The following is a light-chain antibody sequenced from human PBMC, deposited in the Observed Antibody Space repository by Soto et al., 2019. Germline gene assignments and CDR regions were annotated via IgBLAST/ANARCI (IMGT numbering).Light chain of an antibody. CDR1: QGISSW. Sequence: DIQMTQSPSSVSASVGDRVIITCRASQGISSWLAWYQQKPGKAPNLLIYTASSLQSGVPSRFSGGGSGTDFTFTISGLQPEDVGTYYCQQAGIFPLTFGGGTKVEIK. CDR2: TAS. V-gene: IGKV1-12*01. J-gene: IGKJ4*01. CDR3: QQAGIFPLT.